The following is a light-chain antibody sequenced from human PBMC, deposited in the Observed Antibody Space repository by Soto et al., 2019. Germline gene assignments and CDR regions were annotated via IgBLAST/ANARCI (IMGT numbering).Light chain of an antibody. CDR3: QQYGRSPYT. CDR2: GAS. CDR1: QSISSSY. V-gene: IGKV3-20*01. J-gene: IGKJ2*01. Sequence: EIVLTQSPGTLSLSPGERATLSCRASQSISSSYLAWNQQKPGQAPRLLIYGASSRATGIPDRFSGSGSGTDFTLTISSLEPEDFAVYYCQQYGRSPYTFGQGPKLEIK.